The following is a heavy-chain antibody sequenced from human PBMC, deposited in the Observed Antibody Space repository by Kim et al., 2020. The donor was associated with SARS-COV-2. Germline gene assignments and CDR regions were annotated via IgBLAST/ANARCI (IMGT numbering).Heavy chain of an antibody. J-gene: IGHJ4*01. CDR2: IRNKAYGGTT. CDR1: GFAFGDYA. CDR3: TPAGGSGWYYFDY. V-gene: IGHV3-49*03. Sequence: GGSLRLSCIASGFAFGDYAMSWFRQAPGQGLEWVGFIRNKAYGGTTEYAASVKFTFTISRDESKSIAYLQMDSLKTEDTAVYYCTPAGGSGWYYFDYLG. D-gene: IGHD3-10*01.